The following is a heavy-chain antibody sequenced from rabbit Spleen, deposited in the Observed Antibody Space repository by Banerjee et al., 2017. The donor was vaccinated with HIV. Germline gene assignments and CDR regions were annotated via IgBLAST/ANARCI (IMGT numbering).Heavy chain of an antibody. CDR2: IDPVFSST. J-gene: IGHJ2*01. D-gene: IGHD4-2*01. V-gene: IGHV1S39*01. Sequence: QQQLKETGGGLVQPGGTLTLTCTASGFDFSHYGVSWVRQAPGKGLEWIGYIDPVFSSTHYASWVNGRFTISKTSSTTVTLQMTSLTAADTATYFCARNYVNAFDPWGPGTLVTVS. CDR3: ARNYVNAFDP. CDR1: GFDFSHYG.